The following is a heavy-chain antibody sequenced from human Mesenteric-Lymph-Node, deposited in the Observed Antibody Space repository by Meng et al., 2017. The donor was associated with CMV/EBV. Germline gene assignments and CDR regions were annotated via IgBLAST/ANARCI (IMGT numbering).Heavy chain of an antibody. CDR3: ARGSFLDFWSGYYVRGEDYYYGMDV. J-gene: IGHJ6*02. CDR1: GYTFTAYF. D-gene: IGHD3-3*01. Sequence: ASVKVSCKASGYTFTAYFIHWVRQAPGQGLEWMAWMNPDNGEAVYAQSFQGRVTTTRDTSINTAYMELSSLRSEDTAVYYCARGSFLDFWSGYYVRGEDYYYGMDVWGQGTTVTVSS. CDR2: MNPDNGEA. V-gene: IGHV1-2*02.